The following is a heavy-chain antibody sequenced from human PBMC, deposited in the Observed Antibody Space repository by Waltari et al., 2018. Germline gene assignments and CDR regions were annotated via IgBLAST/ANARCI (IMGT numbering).Heavy chain of an antibody. CDR3: ARGWGSSSGYGLYYYYYGMDV. J-gene: IGHJ6*02. V-gene: IGHV4-34*01. Sequence: QVQLQQWGAGLLKPSETLSLTCAAYGGSFSGYYWSWIRQPPGKGLGWIGEINHRGSTNYHPSLKSRVTISVDTSKNQFSLKLSSVTAADTAVYYCARGWGSSSGYGLYYYYYGMDVWGQGTTVTVSS. CDR2: INHRGST. D-gene: IGHD5-12*01. CDR1: GGSFSGYY.